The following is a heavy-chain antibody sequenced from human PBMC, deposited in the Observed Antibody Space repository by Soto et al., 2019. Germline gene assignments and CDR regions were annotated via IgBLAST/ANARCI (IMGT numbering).Heavy chain of an antibody. V-gene: IGHV3-23*01. Sequence: GGSLRLSCAASGFTFSSYAMGWVRQGPGKGLEWVAVVSIGGSTHYADSVRGRFTISRDNSKNTLSLQMNSLTAEDTAVYFCAKRRGAGGHFDYWGQGALVTVS. CDR2: VSIGGST. D-gene: IGHD2-15*01. J-gene: IGHJ4*02. CDR1: GFTFSSYA. CDR3: AKRRGAGGHFDY.